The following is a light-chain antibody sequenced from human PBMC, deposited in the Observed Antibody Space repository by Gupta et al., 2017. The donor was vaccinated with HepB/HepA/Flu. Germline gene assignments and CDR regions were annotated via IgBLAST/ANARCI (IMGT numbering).Light chain of an antibody. Sequence: EIVLTQSPGTLSSSPGEGATLSCRASQSVTGNYLAWYQLKPGQAPRLLIYAASSRAAGTPDRFRGSGSGTDFTLTINRLEPEDFAVYFCQHYGTSPPWTFGQGTKVDIK. CDR2: AAS. CDR3: QHYGTSPPWT. V-gene: IGKV3-20*01. J-gene: IGKJ1*01. CDR1: QSVTGNY.